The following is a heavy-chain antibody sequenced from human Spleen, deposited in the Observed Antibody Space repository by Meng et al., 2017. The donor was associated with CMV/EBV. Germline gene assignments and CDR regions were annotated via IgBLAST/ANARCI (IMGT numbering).Heavy chain of an antibody. CDR3: ARVMGMTGVTWVY. J-gene: IGHJ4*02. CDR2: IKPNSGGT. Sequence: ASVKVSCKASGYTFTGYYMHWVRQAPGQGLEWMGWIKPNSGGTNYARKFQGRVTMTRDTSISTAYMELSRLRSDDTAVYYCARVMGMTGVTWVYWGQGTLVTVSS. CDR1: GYTFTGYY. V-gene: IGHV1-2*02. D-gene: IGHD3-9*01.